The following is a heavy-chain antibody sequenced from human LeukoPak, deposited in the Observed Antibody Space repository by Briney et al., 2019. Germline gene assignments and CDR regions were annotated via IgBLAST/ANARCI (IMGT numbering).Heavy chain of an antibody. Sequence: PSQTLSLTCTVSGGSISSGGYYWSWIRQPPGKGLEWIGYIYHSGSTYYNPSLKSRVTISVDRSKNQFSLKLSSVTAADTAVYYCASGDCTNGVCPYYWGQGTLVTVSS. CDR2: IYHSGST. V-gene: IGHV4-30-2*01. J-gene: IGHJ4*02. CDR3: ASGDCTNGVCPYY. D-gene: IGHD2-8*01. CDR1: GGSISSGGYY.